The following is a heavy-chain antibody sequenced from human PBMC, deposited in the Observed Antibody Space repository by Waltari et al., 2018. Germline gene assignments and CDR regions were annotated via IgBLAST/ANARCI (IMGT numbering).Heavy chain of an antibody. V-gene: IGHV3-53*01. Sequence: EVQLVEPGGGSIQPGGSLRLSCAASGPTVSSNFISWVRQAPGKGLEWVSVIYSGGGTDYADSVKGRFTISRDNSKNTMYLQMSSLRAEDTAVYYCARDHNGAALDYWGQGTLVTVSS. D-gene: IGHD2-8*01. CDR2: IYSGGGT. CDR1: GPTVSSNF. CDR3: ARDHNGAALDY. J-gene: IGHJ4*02.